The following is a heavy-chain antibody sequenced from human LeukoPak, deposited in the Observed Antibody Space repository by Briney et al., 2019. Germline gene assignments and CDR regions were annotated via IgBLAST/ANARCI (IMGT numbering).Heavy chain of an antibody. CDR3: ARGYSSSSPFGY. J-gene: IGHJ4*02. D-gene: IGHD6-6*01. CDR2: IYYSGST. Sequence: PSETLSLTCTVSGGSISSYYWSWIRQPPGKGLEWIGYIYYSGSTNYNPSLKSRVTISVDTSKNQFSLKLSSVTAADTAVYYCARGYSSSSPFGYWGQGTLVIVSS. CDR1: GGSISSYY. V-gene: IGHV4-59*01.